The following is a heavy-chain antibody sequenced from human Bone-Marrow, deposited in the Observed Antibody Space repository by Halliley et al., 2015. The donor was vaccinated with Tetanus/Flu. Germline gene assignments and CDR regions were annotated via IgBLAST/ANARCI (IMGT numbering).Heavy chain of an antibody. V-gene: IGHV3-72*01. CDR3: ARDNLGSYDF. Sequence: EWVGRSLNHVFSPATQNAASVTGRFTISRDESKSSLYLQMNSLETDDTAVYYCARDNLGSYDFWGQGTLVTVSS. J-gene: IGHJ4*02. CDR2: SLNHVFSPAT. D-gene: IGHD3-10*01.